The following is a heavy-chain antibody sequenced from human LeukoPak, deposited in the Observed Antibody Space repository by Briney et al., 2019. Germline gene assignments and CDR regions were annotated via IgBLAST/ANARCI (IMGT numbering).Heavy chain of an antibody. D-gene: IGHD3-9*01. CDR1: GGTFSSYA. Sequence: SVKVSCKASGGTFSSYAISWVRQAPGQGLEWMGRIIPILGIANYAQKFQGRATITADKSTSTAYMELSSLRSEDTAVYYCASDILTGYSADYWGQGTLVTVSS. V-gene: IGHV1-69*04. J-gene: IGHJ4*02. CDR3: ASDILTGYSADY. CDR2: IIPILGIA.